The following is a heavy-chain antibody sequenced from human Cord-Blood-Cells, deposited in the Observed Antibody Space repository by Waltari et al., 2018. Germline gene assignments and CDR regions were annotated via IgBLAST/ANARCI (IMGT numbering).Heavy chain of an antibody. J-gene: IGHJ4*02. Sequence: QVQLVQSGAEVKKPGASVKVSCKASGYTFTIYYMHWVRQAPGQGLEWMGIINPSGGSTSYAQKFQGRVTMTRDTSTSTVYMELSSLRSEDTAVYYCARVMDYYDSSGYSSLDYWGQGTLVTVSS. CDR1: GYTFTIYY. CDR2: INPSGGST. CDR3: ARVMDYYDSSGYSSLDY. D-gene: IGHD3-22*01. V-gene: IGHV1-46*01.